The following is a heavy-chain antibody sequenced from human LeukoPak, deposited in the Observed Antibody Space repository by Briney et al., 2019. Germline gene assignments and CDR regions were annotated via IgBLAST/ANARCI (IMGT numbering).Heavy chain of an antibody. CDR3: ARDSDYGDYIKLDP. J-gene: IGHJ5*02. D-gene: IGHD4-17*01. CDR1: GYTFTNYA. Sequence: ASVKVSCKASGYTFTNYAIHWVRQAPGQRLEWMGWINAGNGDTNYSQKFQGRVTITRETSATTAYMELSSLRSEDTAVYYCARDSDYGDYIKLDPWGQGTLVTVSS. CDR2: INAGNGDT. V-gene: IGHV1-3*01.